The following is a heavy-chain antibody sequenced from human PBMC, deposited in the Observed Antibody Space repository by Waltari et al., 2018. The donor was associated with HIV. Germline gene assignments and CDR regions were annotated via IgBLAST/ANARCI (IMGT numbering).Heavy chain of an antibody. CDR2: IYHSGTT. Sequence: QVQLQESGPGLVKPSGTLSLTCAVSGGSISSSNWWSWVRQPPGKGLEWIGEIYHSGTTNYTPSLKSLVTISVDKSKNQFSLKLSSVTAADTAVYYCARYVTYYYGSGYFDYWGQGTLVTVSS. D-gene: IGHD3-10*01. J-gene: IGHJ4*02. CDR1: GGSISSSNW. V-gene: IGHV4-4*02. CDR3: ARYVTYYYGSGYFDY.